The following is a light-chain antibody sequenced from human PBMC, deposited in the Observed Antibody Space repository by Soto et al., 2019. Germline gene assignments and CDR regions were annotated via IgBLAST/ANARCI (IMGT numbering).Light chain of an antibody. J-gene: IGLJ1*01. Sequence: QSVLTLPPSAXATPGHRITISCSGSSTNIVSSYVYWYQQLPGTAPKLLMYNTNQRPSGVPDRVSGSKSGTSASLEISGLRSDDEGDYYCAAWDDSMSGYVFGTGTKVTVL. CDR3: AAWDDSMSGYV. CDR2: NTN. CDR1: STNIVSSY. V-gene: IGLV1-47*02.